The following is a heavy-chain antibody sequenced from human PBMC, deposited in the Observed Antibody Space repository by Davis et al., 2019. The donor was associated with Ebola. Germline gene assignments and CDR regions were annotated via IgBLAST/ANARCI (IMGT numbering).Heavy chain of an antibody. Sequence: AASVKVSCKASGYTFTNYAMHWVRQAPGQRLEWMGWINAGNGNTKYSQKFQGRVTITRDTSASTAYMELSSLRSEDTAVYYCARDLGYCSGGTCYSGMDVWGKGPRSPSPQ. J-gene: IGHJ6*01. CDR2: INAGNGNT. D-gene: IGHD2-15*01. CDR1: GYTFTNYA. V-gene: IGHV1-3*01. CDR3: ARDLGYCSGGTCYSGMDV.